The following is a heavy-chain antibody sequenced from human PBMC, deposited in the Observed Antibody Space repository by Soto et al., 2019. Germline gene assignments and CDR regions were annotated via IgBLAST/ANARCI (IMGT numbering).Heavy chain of an antibody. CDR1: GGTFSSYA. J-gene: IGHJ3*02. D-gene: IGHD2-21*02. CDR3: ARESIVVVTAIRGAFDI. CDR2: IIPIFGTA. V-gene: IGHV1-69*01. Sequence: QVQLVQSGAEVKKPGSSVKVSCKASGGTFSSYAISWVRQAPGHGLEWMGGIIPIFGTANYAQKFQGRVTITADESTSTAYMELSSLRSEDTAVYYCARESIVVVTAIRGAFDIWGQGTMVTVSS.